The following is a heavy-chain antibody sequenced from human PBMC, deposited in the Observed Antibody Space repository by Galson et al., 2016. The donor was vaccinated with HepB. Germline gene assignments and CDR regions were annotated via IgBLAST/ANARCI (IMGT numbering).Heavy chain of an antibody. J-gene: IGHJ4*02. V-gene: IGHV3-23*01. Sequence: SLRLSCAASGFTFSTYAMSWVRQAPGKGLEWVSAISNSGSTTYYADSVKGRFTISRDNSKNTLYLQMNSLRVEDTALYYCAKEFVATGGVVGDYWGQGTLVTVCS. D-gene: IGHD2-8*02. CDR1: GFTFSTYA. CDR2: ISNSGSTT. CDR3: AKEFVATGGVVGDY.